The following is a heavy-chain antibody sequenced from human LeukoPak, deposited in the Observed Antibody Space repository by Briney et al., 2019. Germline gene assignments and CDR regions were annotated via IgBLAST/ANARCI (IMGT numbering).Heavy chain of an antibody. D-gene: IGHD2-15*01. J-gene: IGHJ4*02. Sequence: SGGSLRLSCAASGFTFSSYNMNWVRQAPGKGLEWVSSITSGSSYIYYADSVKGRFTISRDNAKNSLYLQMNSLRAEDTALYYCARAARRYCSGGSCYHPFDYWGQGTLVTVSS. CDR1: GFTFSSYN. CDR3: ARAARRYCSGGSCYHPFDY. V-gene: IGHV3-21*04. CDR2: ITSGSSYI.